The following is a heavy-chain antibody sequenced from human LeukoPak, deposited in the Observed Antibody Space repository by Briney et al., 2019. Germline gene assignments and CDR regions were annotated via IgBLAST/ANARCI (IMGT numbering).Heavy chain of an antibody. D-gene: IGHD2-2*01. CDR1: GFTLSSCE. J-gene: IGHJ4*02. Sequence: GGSLRLSCTVSGFTLSSCEMSWIRQAPGRGLEWVSSIDYSWGSSYYADSVKGRFTISRDYSKNTLYLQMNSLRADDTAVYYCAKDWDQLLYYFDYWGQGTLVTVSS. V-gene: IGHV3-23*01. CDR3: AKDWDQLLYYFDY. CDR2: IDYSWGSS.